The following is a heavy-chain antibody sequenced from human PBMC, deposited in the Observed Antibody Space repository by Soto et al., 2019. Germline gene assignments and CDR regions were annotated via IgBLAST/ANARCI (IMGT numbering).Heavy chain of an antibody. Sequence: EALALTCGVSGGSSSFYNWNWIRQSRGKGLEWIGYIYHTGRTNYNPSLKSRVTISVDTSKNQFSLQLSSVTAADTAVYYCAKGDSTTHGDSFDIWGQGTMVTVSS. CDR2: IYHTGRT. V-gene: IGHV4-59*01. CDR1: GGSSSFYN. D-gene: IGHD6-13*01. J-gene: IGHJ3*02. CDR3: AKGDSTTHGDSFDI.